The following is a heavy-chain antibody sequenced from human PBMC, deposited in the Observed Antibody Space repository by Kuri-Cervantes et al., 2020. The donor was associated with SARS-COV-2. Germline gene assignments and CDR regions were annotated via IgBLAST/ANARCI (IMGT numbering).Heavy chain of an antibody. CDR3: ASYSERAMDV. J-gene: IGHJ6*04. D-gene: IGHD6-13*01. CDR1: GFTFSSYG. Sequence: GESLKISCAASGFTFSSYGMSWVRQAPGKGLEWVANIKQDGSEKYYVDSVKGRFTISRDNAKNSLYLQMNSLRAEDTAVYYCASYSERAMDVWGKGTTVTVSS. CDR2: IKQDGSEK. V-gene: IGHV3-7*01.